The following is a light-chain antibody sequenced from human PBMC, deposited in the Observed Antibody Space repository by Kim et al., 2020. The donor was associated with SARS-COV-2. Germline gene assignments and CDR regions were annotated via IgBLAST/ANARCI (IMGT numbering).Light chain of an antibody. V-gene: IGKV3-15*01. CDR1: QSVTSN. CDR2: AAS. Sequence: EIVMTQSPATLSVSPGERFTLSCRASQSVTSNLAWYQQKPGQAPRLLIYAASTRATDIPARFSGSGSGTDFTLTINSLQSEDFAVYYCQQYNNWLYTFGQGTKVEI. J-gene: IGKJ2*01. CDR3: QQYNNWLYT.